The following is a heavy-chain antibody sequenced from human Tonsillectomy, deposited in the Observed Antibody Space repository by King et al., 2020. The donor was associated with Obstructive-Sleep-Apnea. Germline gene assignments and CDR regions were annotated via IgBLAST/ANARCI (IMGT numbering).Heavy chain of an antibody. D-gene: IGHD3-3*01. CDR1: GGTVSKYD. V-gene: IGHV1-69*01. J-gene: IGHJ3*02. Sequence: VQLVQSGAEVKRPGSSVKVSCKASGGTVSKYDISWVRQAPGQGLEWMGDIIPIIGRPNYAQKFQGRVTITADESTNTVYMEVTSLTSEDTAVYYCAREAQETIFGLAQGGNPFDTWGPGTMVIVSS. CDR3: AREAQETIFGLAQGGNPFDT. CDR2: IIPIIGRP.